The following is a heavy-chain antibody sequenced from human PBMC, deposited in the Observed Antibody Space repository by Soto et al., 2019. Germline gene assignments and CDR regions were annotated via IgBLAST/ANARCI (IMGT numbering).Heavy chain of an antibody. J-gene: IGHJ4*02. Sequence: SETLSLTCTVSGGSISSYYWSWIRQPPGKGLEWIGYIYYSGSTNYNPSLKSRVTISVDTSKNQFSLKLSSVTAADTAVYYCARDLGSSGWDHYFDYWGQGTLVTVSS. D-gene: IGHD6-19*01. CDR3: ARDLGSSGWDHYFDY. CDR1: GGSISSYY. V-gene: IGHV4-59*01. CDR2: IYYSGST.